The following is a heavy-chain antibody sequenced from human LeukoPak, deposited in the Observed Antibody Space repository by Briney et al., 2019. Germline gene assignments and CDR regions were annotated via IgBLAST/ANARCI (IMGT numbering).Heavy chain of an antibody. V-gene: IGHV4-34*01. CDR3: ARNRGGGSGSYYNSHYYYYMDV. CDR1: GGSFSGYY. J-gene: IGHJ6*03. Sequence: SETLSLTCAVYGGSFSGYYWSWIRQPPGKGLEWIGEINHSGSTNYNPSLKSRVTISVDTSKNQFSLKLSSVTAADAAVYYCARNRGGGSGSYYNSHYYYYMDVWGKGTTVTVSS. CDR2: INHSGST. D-gene: IGHD3-10*01.